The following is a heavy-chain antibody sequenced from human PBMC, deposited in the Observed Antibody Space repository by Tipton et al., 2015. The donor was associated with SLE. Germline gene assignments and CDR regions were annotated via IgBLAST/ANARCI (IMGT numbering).Heavy chain of an antibody. CDR3: ARGSVVADDF. CDR2: YYSGST. D-gene: IGHD2-15*01. J-gene: IGHJ4*02. CDR1: GGSMGSFF. Sequence: TLSLTCTVSGGSMGSFFWTWIRQPPGKGLEWIGYYYSGSTNYDSSLKSRVTMSVDTSKNHFSLKLNSVTAADTAVYYCARGSVVADDFWGQGILVTVSS. V-gene: IGHV4-59*01.